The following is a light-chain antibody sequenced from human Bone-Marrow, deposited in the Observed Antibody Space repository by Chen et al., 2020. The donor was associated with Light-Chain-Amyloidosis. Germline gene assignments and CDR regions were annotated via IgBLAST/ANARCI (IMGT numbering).Light chain of an antibody. V-gene: IGLV3-21*02. Sequence: SYVLTQPSSVSVVPGQTATIACGGNNIGSTSVHWYQQTPGQAPLLVVYDDSDRPSGIPERLAGSNSGNTATLTSSRVEGGDEADYYGQVWDRSSDRPVFGGGTKLTVL. CDR3: QVWDRSSDRPV. CDR2: DDS. J-gene: IGLJ3*02. CDR1: NIGSTS.